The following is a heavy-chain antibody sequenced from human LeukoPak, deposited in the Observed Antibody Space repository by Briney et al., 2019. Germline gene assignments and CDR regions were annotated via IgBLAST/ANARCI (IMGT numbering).Heavy chain of an antibody. CDR1: GYTLTELS. CDR3: ATESYSSGWYYFDY. V-gene: IGHV1-24*01. Sequence: ASVKVSCKVSGYTLTELSMHWGRQAPGKGLEWMGGFDPEDGETIYAQKFQGRVTMTEDTSTDTAYMELSSLRSEDTAVYYCATESYSSGWYYFDYWGQGALVTVSS. J-gene: IGHJ4*02. CDR2: FDPEDGET. D-gene: IGHD6-19*01.